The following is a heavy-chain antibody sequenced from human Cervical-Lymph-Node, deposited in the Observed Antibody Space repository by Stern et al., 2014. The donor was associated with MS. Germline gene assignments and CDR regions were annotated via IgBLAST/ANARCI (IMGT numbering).Heavy chain of an antibody. D-gene: IGHD2-21*02. CDR2: LYASGTT. V-gene: IGHV3-53*04. Sequence: EVHLVESGGGLVQPGGSLRLSCAASGLTVSNNYISWVRQAPGKGLEWVSLLYASGTTSYADSVKGRFIISRHNSKNTLYLQMNSLRPDDTAVYYCAREGGDDDYYYGLDVWGQGTTVTVSS. CDR1: GLTVSNNY. J-gene: IGHJ6*02. CDR3: AREGGDDDYYYGLDV.